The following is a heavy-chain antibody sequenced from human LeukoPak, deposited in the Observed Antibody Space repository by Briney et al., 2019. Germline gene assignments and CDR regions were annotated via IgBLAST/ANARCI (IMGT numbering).Heavy chain of an antibody. CDR1: GGSISSGSYY. Sequence: PSETLSLTCTVSGGSISSGSYYWSWIRQPAGKGLEWIGYIYYSGSTNYNPSLKSRVTISVDTSKNQFSLKLSSVTAAGTAVYYCARGFWSGYYYYFDYWGQGTLVTVSS. CDR2: IYYSGST. CDR3: ARGFWSGYYYYFDY. D-gene: IGHD3-3*01. J-gene: IGHJ4*02. V-gene: IGHV4-61*10.